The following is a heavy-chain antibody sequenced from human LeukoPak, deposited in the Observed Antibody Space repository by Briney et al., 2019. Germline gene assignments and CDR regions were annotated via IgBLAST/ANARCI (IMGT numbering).Heavy chain of an antibody. CDR3: ARDLGVDFSDYGDYRHPLHFDY. CDR1: GGTFSSYA. V-gene: IGHV1-69*13. Sequence: GASVKVSCKASGGTFSSYAISWVRQAPGQGLEWMGGITLIFGTANYAQKFQGRVTITADESTSTAYMELSSLRSEDTAVYYCARDLGVDFSDYGDYRHPLHFDYWGQGTLVTVSS. J-gene: IGHJ4*02. CDR2: ITLIFGTA. D-gene: IGHD4-17*01.